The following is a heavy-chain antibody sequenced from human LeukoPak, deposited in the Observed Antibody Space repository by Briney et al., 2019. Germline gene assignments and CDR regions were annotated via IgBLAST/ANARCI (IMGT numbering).Heavy chain of an antibody. CDR3: ARGPSSGTFYRYFDY. CDR2: IWFDGSVK. CDR1: GFTFNTYG. J-gene: IGHJ4*02. Sequence: GGSLRLSCAASGFTFNTYGMHWVRQAPGQGLEWVAAIWFDGSVKHYSDAVKGRFFISRDNSSESLHLQMKSLRAEDTGLYYCARGPSSGTFYRYFDYWGQGVLITVSS. V-gene: IGHV3-33*08. D-gene: IGHD3-10*01.